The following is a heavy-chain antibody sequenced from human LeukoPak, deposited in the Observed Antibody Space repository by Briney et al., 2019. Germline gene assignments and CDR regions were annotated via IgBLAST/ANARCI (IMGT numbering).Heavy chain of an antibody. CDR2: INPSGGST. CDR3: AKEAMIVVDPPYNWFDP. D-gene: IGHD3-22*01. V-gene: IGHV1-46*01. CDR1: GYTFTSYY. Sequence: ASVKVSCKASGYTFTSYYMHWVRQAPGQGLECMGIINPSGGSTSYAQKFQGRVTMTRDMSTSTVYMELSSLRAEDTAVYYCAKEAMIVVDPPYNWFDPWGQGTLVTVSS. J-gene: IGHJ5*02.